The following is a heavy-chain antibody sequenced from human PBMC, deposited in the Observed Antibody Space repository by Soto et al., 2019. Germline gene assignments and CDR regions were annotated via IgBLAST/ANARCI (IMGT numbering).Heavy chain of an antibody. V-gene: IGHV4-38-2*01. CDR1: GYSISSGYY. CDR2: IYHSGST. CDR3: ARKSSAWSSDY. J-gene: IGHJ4*02. D-gene: IGHD6-19*01. Sequence: SETLSLTCAVSGYSISSGYYWGWIRQPPGKGLEWIGSIYHSGSTNYNPSLRSRVTMSVDTSKNQFSLKLSSVTAADTAVYYCARKSSAWSSDYWGQGTLVTVSS.